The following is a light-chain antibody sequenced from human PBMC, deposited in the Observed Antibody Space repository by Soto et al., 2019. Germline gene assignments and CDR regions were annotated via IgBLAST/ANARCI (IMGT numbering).Light chain of an antibody. CDR2: KNS. Sequence: QLVLTQAPSVSGTPGQRVSIFCSGTTSDIGSNTVTWYQQVPGTSPKMIIYKNSQRPSGVPDRFSGSKSGTSASLAISGLRSEDGADYHCAAWDDSLKGWVFGGGTKLTVL. V-gene: IGLV1-44*01. J-gene: IGLJ3*02. CDR1: TSDIGSNT. CDR3: AAWDDSLKGWV.